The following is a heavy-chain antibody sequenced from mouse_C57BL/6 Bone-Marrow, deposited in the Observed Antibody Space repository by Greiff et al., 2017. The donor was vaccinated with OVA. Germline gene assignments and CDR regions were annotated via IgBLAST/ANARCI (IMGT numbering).Heavy chain of an antibody. CDR1: GYTFTSYW. CDR2: IDPNSGGT. Sequence: QVQLQQSGAELVKPGASVKLSCKASGYTFTSYWMHWVKQRPGRGLEWIGRIDPNSGGTKYNEKFKSKATLTVDKSSSTAYMQLSSLTSESSAFYYCARGDYYGNSGNYYAMDYWGQGTSVTVSS. J-gene: IGHJ4*01. D-gene: IGHD1-1*01. V-gene: IGHV1-72*01. CDR3: ARGDYYGNSGNYYAMDY.